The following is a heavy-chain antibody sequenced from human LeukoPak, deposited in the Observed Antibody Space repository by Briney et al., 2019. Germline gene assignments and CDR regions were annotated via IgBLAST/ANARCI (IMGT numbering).Heavy chain of an antibody. Sequence: PGGSLRLSCASSGFTFSNYAMSWVRQAPGKGLEWVATISGSGATRNYADFVKGRFTISRDNSKNTLYLQINSLRAEDTALYYCVTEVLVAFYYWGQGTLVTVSS. CDR2: ISGSGATR. J-gene: IGHJ4*02. D-gene: IGHD2-2*01. CDR1: GFTFSNYA. V-gene: IGHV3-23*01. CDR3: VTEVLVAFYY.